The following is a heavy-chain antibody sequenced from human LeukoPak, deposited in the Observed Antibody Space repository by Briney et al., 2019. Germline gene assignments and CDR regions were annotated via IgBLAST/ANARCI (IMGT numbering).Heavy chain of an antibody. J-gene: IGHJ4*02. Sequence: GGSLRLSCAASGFTFSTYGMHWVRQAPGKGLEWVAVISYDGSYKYYTDSVKGRFTISRDNSKNTLYPQMNSLRAEDTAVYYCAKDYIAAAEGDYWGQGTLVTVSS. D-gene: IGHD6-13*01. CDR2: ISYDGSYK. CDR1: GFTFSTYG. V-gene: IGHV3-30*18. CDR3: AKDYIAAAEGDY.